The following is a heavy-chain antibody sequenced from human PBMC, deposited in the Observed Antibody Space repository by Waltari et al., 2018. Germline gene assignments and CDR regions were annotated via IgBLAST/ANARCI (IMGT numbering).Heavy chain of an antibody. CDR1: GYPFTSET. CDR2: INPGNGKT. V-gene: IGHV1-3*01. Sequence: QVQFVQSGADVQQPGASVKVSCTSSGYPFTSETIHWVRQGPGQRLARMGWINPGNGKTKYSEKFQGRVTITSDTSATTAYMEVSSLKPEDTAVYYCARNRGGFRGNYMDVWGKGTTVTVSS. CDR3: ARNRGGFRGNYMDV. J-gene: IGHJ6*03.